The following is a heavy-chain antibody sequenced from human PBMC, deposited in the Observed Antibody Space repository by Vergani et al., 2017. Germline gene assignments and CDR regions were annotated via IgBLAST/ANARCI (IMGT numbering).Heavy chain of an antibody. D-gene: IGHD3-10*01. CDR3: ARDSGDRGPDDAFDI. CDR1: GFTFSSYW. CDR2: IKQDGSEK. Sequence: EVQLVESGGGLVQPGGSLRLSCAASGFTFSSYWMSCVRQAPGKGLEWVANIKQDGSEKYYVDSVKGRFTISRDNAKNSLYLQMNSLRAEDTAVYYCARDSGDRGPDDAFDIWGQGTMVTVSS. J-gene: IGHJ3*02. V-gene: IGHV3-7*01.